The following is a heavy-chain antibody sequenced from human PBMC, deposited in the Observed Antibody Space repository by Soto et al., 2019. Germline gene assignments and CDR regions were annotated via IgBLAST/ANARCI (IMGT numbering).Heavy chain of an antibody. Sequence: SGPTLVNPTQTLTLTCSFSGFSLSTSEVGVGWIRQPPGKALEWLADIHWNDAKQYSPSLKSRLTITKDTSKNEVVLTMTNMDPVDTATDYGAHRLVSEGLGYWGQGTLVTVSS. D-gene: IGHD3-16*01. J-gene: IGHJ4*02. CDR3: AHRLVSEGLGY. V-gene: IGHV2-5*01. CDR2: IHWNDAK. CDR1: GFSLSTSEVG.